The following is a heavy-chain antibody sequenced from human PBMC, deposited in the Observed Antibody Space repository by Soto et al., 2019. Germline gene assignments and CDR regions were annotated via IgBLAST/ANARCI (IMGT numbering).Heavy chain of an antibody. Sequence: VKVSCKASGYTFTSYGISWVRQAPGQGLEWMGWISAYNGNTNYAQKLQGRVTMTTDTSTSTAYMELRSLRSDDTAVYYCARVLGWYSSGWYWFDPWGQGTLVTVSS. CDR1: GYTFTSYG. CDR2: ISAYNGNT. D-gene: IGHD6-19*01. CDR3: ARVLGWYSSGWYWFDP. V-gene: IGHV1-18*04. J-gene: IGHJ5*02.